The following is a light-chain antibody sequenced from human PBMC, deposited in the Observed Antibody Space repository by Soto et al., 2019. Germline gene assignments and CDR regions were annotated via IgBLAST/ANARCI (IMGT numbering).Light chain of an antibody. CDR1: SGHNNYA. CDR2: LNSDGSH. Sequence: QLVLTQSPSASASLGASVKLTCTLSSGHNNYAIAWHQQQPEKGPRYLMRLNSDGSHNKGDGIPDRFSGSGSGAERCIIISGLRSEDEADYYCQTWDAGILVFGAGTKLTVL. J-gene: IGLJ1*01. CDR3: QTWDAGILV. V-gene: IGLV4-69*02.